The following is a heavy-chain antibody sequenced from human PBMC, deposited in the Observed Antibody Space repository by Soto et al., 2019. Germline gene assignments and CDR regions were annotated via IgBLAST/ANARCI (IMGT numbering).Heavy chain of an antibody. V-gene: IGHV3-30*18. J-gene: IGHJ6*02. CDR3: AKGQHCSSTSCYFYYYGMDV. Sequence: QVQLVESGGGVVQPGRSLRLSCAASGFIFNTYDMHWVRQAPGKGLEWVAVISYDGSNKYYADSVKGRLTISRDNSKKRLYLQMTSLRPEATAVYYCAKGQHCSSTSCYFYYYGMDVWGQGTKVAVSS. CDR1: GFIFNTYD. D-gene: IGHD2-2*01. CDR2: ISYDGSNK.